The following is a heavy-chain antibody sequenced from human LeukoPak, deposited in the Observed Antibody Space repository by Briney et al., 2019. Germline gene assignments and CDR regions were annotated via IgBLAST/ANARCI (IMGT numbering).Heavy chain of an antibody. CDR1: GGSISSYY. CDR2: IYTSGST. Sequence: SETLSLTCTVSGGSISSYYWSWIRQPAGKGLEWIGRIYTSGSTNYNPSLKSRVTMSVDTSKNQFSLKLSSVTAADTAVYYCAVPAATNDAFDIWGQGTMVTVSS. CDR3: AVPAATNDAFDI. D-gene: IGHD2-2*01. V-gene: IGHV4-4*07. J-gene: IGHJ3*02.